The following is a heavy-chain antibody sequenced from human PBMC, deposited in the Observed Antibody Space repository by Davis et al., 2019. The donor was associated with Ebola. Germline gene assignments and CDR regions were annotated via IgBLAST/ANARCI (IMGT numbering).Heavy chain of an antibody. CDR3: SASDFYYGVDV. CDR2: INPSAGST. V-gene: IGHV1-46*02. J-gene: IGHJ6*02. CDR1: GGSFNNFA. Sequence: AASVKVSCKASGGSFNNFAISWVRQAPGQGLEWMGIINPSAGSTHYAQKFQVRVTMTRDTSTRTVYMELSSLRSEDTAVYYCSASDFYYGVDVWGQGTTVTVSS.